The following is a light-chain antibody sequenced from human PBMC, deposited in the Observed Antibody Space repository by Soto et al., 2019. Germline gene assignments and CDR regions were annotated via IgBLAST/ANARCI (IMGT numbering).Light chain of an antibody. Sequence: EIVLTQSPATLSLSPGERATLSCRASQSVSSYLAWYQQKPGQAPRLLMYEASNRATGIPARFSGSGSGTDFTLTISRLEPEDFAVYYCQQYGSSGTFGQGTKVDIK. CDR2: EAS. CDR3: QQYGSSGT. V-gene: IGKV3-20*01. CDR1: QSVSSY. J-gene: IGKJ1*01.